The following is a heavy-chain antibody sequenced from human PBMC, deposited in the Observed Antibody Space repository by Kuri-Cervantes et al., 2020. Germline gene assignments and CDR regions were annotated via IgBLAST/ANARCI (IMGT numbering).Heavy chain of an antibody. V-gene: IGHV3-30-3*01. J-gene: IGHJ3*02. CDR1: GFTFSDYS. D-gene: IGHD2-15*01. Sequence: GESLKISCAASGFTFSDYSIHWVRQAPGKGLEWVTMISYDGSNKYFADSVKGRFTISRDNSKNTLYLQMNSLRAEDTAVYYCARGRSGGSPVWHAFDIWGQGTMVTVSS. CDR3: ARGRSGGSPVWHAFDI. CDR2: ISYDGSNK.